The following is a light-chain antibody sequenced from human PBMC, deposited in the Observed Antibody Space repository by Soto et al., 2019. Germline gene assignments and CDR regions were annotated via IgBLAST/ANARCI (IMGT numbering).Light chain of an antibody. CDR1: QSIRSN. CDR2: DAS. Sequence: EIVLTQSPATLSLSPGERATLSCRASQSIRSNLAWYQHKPGQAPRLLIYDASNRATGIPGRCSGSGSGTDLTLTISNLAPEDFAVYYCQQRDNWPWTFGQGAKVEIK. CDR3: QQRDNWPWT. V-gene: IGKV3-11*01. J-gene: IGKJ1*01.